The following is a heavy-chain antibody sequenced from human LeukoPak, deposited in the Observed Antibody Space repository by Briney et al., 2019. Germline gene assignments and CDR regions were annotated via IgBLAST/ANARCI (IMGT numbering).Heavy chain of an antibody. V-gene: IGHV4-34*01. D-gene: IGHD5-12*01. J-gene: IGHJ6*02. CDR2: INHSGST. CDR3: ARGLIPRGYSGPHYYYYGMDV. Sequence: SETLSLTCAVYGGSFSGYYWSWIRQPPGKGLEWIGEINHSGSTNYNPSLKSRVTISVDTSKNQFSLKLSSVTAADTAVYYCARGLIPRGYSGPHYYYYGMDVWGQGTTVTVSS. CDR1: GGSFSGYY.